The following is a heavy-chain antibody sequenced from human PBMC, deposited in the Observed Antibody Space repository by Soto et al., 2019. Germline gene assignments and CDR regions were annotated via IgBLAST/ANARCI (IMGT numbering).Heavy chain of an antibody. CDR3: ARISSVDPYGYVNGDLDV. J-gene: IGHJ6*02. D-gene: IGHD5-18*01. V-gene: IGHV4-59*01. Sequence: SETLSLACSVSGGSIRGYYWSWIRQSPEKGREWIGYFYHSGNSNYNPSLKSRVTISVDTYKNQLSLSLRSVTAADTAVYFCARISSVDPYGYVNGDLDVWGQGTTVTVSS. CDR2: FYHSGNS. CDR1: GGSIRGYY.